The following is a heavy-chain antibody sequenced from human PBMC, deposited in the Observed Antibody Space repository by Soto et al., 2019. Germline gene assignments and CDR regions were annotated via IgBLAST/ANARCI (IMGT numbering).Heavy chain of an antibody. Sequence: QITLKESGPTLVKPTQTLTLTCTFSGFSLSTSGVAVGWIRQPPGKALEWLAVIYWNDDKRYSPSLKSRLTITKGTSKNQVVLTMSSMDPVDTATYHCAHRRGGVTTGGAFHYWGQGTLVTVSS. V-gene: IGHV2-5*01. D-gene: IGHD3-16*01. CDR2: IYWNDDK. CDR3: AHRRGGVTTGGAFHY. J-gene: IGHJ4*02. CDR1: GFSLSTSGVA.